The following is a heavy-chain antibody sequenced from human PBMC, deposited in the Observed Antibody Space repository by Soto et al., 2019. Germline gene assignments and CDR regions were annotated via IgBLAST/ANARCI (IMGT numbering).Heavy chain of an antibody. J-gene: IGHJ6*02. Sequence: QVQLQESGPGLVKPSQTLSLTCTVSGGSISSGDYYWSWIRQPPGKGLEWIGYIYYSGSTYYNPSLKSRVTISVDTSKNQFALNLSSVTAADTAVYYCASDLAMMAVGDGMDVWGQGTTVTVS. V-gene: IGHV4-30-4*01. CDR1: GGSISSGDYY. CDR2: IYYSGST. D-gene: IGHD3-22*01. CDR3: ASDLAMMAVGDGMDV.